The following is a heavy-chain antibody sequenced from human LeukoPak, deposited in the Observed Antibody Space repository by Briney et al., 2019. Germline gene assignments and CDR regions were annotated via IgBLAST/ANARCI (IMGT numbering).Heavy chain of an antibody. V-gene: IGHV1-8*02. CDR3: ATELRWKDH. Sequence: ASVKVSCRASGYTFINYGFSWVRQATGQGLEWMGYMKPNSGNTGYAQKFQGRVTMTRDTSISTAYMELSSLTSEDTAVYYCATELRWKDHWGQGTLVTVSS. J-gene: IGHJ4*02. CDR2: MKPNSGNT. CDR1: GYTFINYG. D-gene: IGHD4-23*01.